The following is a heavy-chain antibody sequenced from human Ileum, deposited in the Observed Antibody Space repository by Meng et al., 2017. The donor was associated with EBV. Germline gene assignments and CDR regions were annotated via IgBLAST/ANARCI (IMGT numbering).Heavy chain of an antibody. CDR3: ARGHDYGDYASDY. V-gene: IGHV4-34*01. J-gene: IGHJ4*02. CDR1: GGSFSGYY. Sequence: QVQRQQCWSVLCKPSASSVLTCDVYGGSFSGYYWSWIRQPPGKGLKWIGEINHSGSTNYNPSLKSRVTISVDTSKNQFSLKLSSVTAADTAVYYCARGHDYGDYASDYWGQGTLVTVSS. D-gene: IGHD4-17*01. CDR2: INHSGST.